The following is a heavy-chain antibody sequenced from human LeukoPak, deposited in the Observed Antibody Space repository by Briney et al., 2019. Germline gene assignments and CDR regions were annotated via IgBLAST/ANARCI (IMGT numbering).Heavy chain of an antibody. CDR3: ARDSYSNYVSYYYGMDV. J-gene: IGHJ6*02. CDR1: GGSFSGYY. D-gene: IGHD4-11*01. V-gene: IGHV4-34*01. CDR2: INHSGST. Sequence: SETLSLTCAVYGGSFSGYYWSWIRQPPGKGLEWIGEINHSGSTNYNPSLKSRVTISVDTSENQFSLKLSSVTAADTAVYYCARDSYSNYVSYYYGMDVWGQGTTVTVSS.